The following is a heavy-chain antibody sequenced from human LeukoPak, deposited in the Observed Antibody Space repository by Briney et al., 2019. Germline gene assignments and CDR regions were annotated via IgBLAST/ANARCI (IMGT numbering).Heavy chain of an antibody. Sequence: PSATLSLTCTVSGESVTSPYWSWIRQPPGKGLEWIGYIYYSGNTNYNPSLRSRVTISVDTSKNQLSLRLSSVTAADTAVYYCARNGRYCSGGTCRHYNWFDPWGQGTLVTVSS. CDR2: IYYSGNT. J-gene: IGHJ5*02. V-gene: IGHV4-59*02. CDR3: ARNGRYCSGGTCRHYNWFDP. D-gene: IGHD2-15*01. CDR1: GESVTSPY.